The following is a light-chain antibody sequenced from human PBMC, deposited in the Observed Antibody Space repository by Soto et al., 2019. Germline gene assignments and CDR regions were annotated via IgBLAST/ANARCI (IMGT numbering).Light chain of an antibody. CDR1: SSNIGSNT. CDR3: ATWDDSLNVVL. V-gene: IGLV1-44*01. Sequence: QSVLTQPPSASGTPGQRVTISCSGSSSNIGSNTVSWYQHLPGTAPKLLIYYHNQRPSGVPDRFSVSKSGTSASLAISGLQSEDEANYYCATWDDSLNVVLFGGGTKVTVL. J-gene: IGLJ2*01. CDR2: YHN.